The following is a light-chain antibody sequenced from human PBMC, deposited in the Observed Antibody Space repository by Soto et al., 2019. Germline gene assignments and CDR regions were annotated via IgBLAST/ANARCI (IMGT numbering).Light chain of an antibody. CDR1: QNIRGNE. J-gene: IGKJ1*01. CDR2: RGS. Sequence: VLTQSPGTLSLSPGERTTLSCRASQNIRGNELAWYQQKPGQPPRLLIYRGSSRAPGIPDRFSGRGSGTAVTLTISRLAPDDFAVYYCQDSGTSAPWKFGQGTRVEIK. V-gene: IGKV3-20*01. CDR3: QDSGTSAPWK.